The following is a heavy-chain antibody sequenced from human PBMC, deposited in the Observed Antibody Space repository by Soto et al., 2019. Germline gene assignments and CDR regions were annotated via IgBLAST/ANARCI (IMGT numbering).Heavy chain of an antibody. V-gene: IGHV1-18*01. CDR2: ISAYNGNT. CDR1: GYTFTSYG. CDR3: ARGGPVSAIPYYYYVMDV. J-gene: IGHJ6*02. Sequence: GASVKVSCKASGYTFTSYGISWARQAPGQGLEWMGWISAYNGNTNYAQKLQGRVTMTTDTSTSTAYMELRSLRSDDTAVYYCARGGPVSAIPYYYYVMDVWGQGTTVTVSS. D-gene: IGHD2-2*01.